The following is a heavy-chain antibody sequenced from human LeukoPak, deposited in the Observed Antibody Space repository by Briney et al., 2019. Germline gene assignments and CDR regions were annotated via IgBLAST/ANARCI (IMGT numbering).Heavy chain of an antibody. Sequence: GGSLRLSCAASGFTASNNYMSWVRQAPGKGLEWVSVIYSGGSTYYADSVKGRFTISKDNSKNTLYLQINSLRAEDTAVYYCARAAWTDYYYYMDVWGKGTTVTISS. CDR2: IYSGGST. J-gene: IGHJ6*03. CDR1: GFTASNNY. CDR3: ARAAWTDYYYYMDV. D-gene: IGHD3/OR15-3a*01. V-gene: IGHV3-53*01.